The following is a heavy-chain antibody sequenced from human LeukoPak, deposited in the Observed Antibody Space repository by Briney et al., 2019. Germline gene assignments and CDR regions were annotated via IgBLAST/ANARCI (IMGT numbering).Heavy chain of an antibody. D-gene: IGHD3-16*01. CDR2: TSYDGSDQ. CDR1: GFTFSLYV. CDR3: AKDLETRKEGWLRYPDY. V-gene: IGHV3-30*18. J-gene: IGHJ4*02. Sequence: GRSLRLSCAASGFTFSLYVMHWVRQAPGKGLEWVAVTSYDGSDQYYADSVKGRFTISRDNSMNTLSLQMDSLRAEDTAVYYCAKDLETRKEGWLRYPDYWGQGTLVTVSS.